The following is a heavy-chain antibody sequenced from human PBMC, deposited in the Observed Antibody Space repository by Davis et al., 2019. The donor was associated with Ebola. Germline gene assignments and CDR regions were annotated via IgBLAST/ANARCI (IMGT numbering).Heavy chain of an antibody. Sequence: ASVKVSCKASGYTFTGYYMHWVRQAPGQGLEWMGWINPNSGGTNYAQKFQGRVTMTRDTSISTAYMELSRLRSDDTAVYYCARQWSGYCTNGVCGNWFDPWGQGTLVTVSS. CDR2: INPNSGGT. CDR3: ARQWSGYCTNGVCGNWFDP. D-gene: IGHD2-8*01. J-gene: IGHJ5*02. V-gene: IGHV1-2*02. CDR1: GYTFTGYY.